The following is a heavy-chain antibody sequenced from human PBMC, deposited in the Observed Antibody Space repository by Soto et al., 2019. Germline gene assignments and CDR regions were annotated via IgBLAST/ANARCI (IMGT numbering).Heavy chain of an antibody. V-gene: IGHV3-33*01. CDR3: ARNYRYYDILTGYYNDYYYYGMDV. Sequence: GSLRLSCAASGFTFSSYGMHWVRQAPGKGLEWVAVIWYDRSNKYYADSVKGRFTISRDNSKNTLYLQMNSLRAEDTAVYYCARNYRYYDILTGYYNDYYYYGMDVWGQGTTVTVSS. J-gene: IGHJ6*02. CDR1: GFTFSSYG. CDR2: IWYDRSNK. D-gene: IGHD3-9*01.